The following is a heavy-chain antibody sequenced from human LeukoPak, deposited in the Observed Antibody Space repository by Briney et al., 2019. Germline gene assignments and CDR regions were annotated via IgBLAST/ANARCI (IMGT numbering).Heavy chain of an antibody. Sequence: SDIVSLPCTVSGGSISRADYHWTRSPQPPGEGLELRGYIYYSGDSYYNPSLNSRLTISIHTSKNQFSLKLSCVTAADTAVYYCATGRVGATFDAWGQGTQVTVCS. D-gene: IGHD1-26*01. J-gene: IGHJ5*02. CDR1: GGSISRADYH. CDR3: ATGRVGATFDA. V-gene: IGHV4-30-4*02. CDR2: IYYSGDS.